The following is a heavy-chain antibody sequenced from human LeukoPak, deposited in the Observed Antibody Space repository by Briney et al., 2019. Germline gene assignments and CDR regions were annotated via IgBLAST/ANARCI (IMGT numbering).Heavy chain of an antibody. D-gene: IGHD4-17*01. CDR1: GFTFSTYA. V-gene: IGHV3-23*01. CDR2: ISGSGGST. CDR3: AKASVSTVTTGDFDY. J-gene: IGHJ4*02. Sequence: GGSLRLSCVASGFTFSTYAMSWVRQAPGKWLEWVLAISGSGGSTYYASSVRGRFTISRDNSKNTLYLQMNSLRAEDTAVYYCAKASVSTVTTGDFDYWGQGTLVTVSS.